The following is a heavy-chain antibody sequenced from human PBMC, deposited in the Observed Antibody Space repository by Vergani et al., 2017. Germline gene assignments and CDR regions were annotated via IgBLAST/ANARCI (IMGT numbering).Heavy chain of an antibody. J-gene: IGHJ5*02. CDR2: IYYSGST. Sequence: QVQLQESGPGLVKPSEPLSLTCTVSGGSISSYYWSWIRQPPGKGLEWIGYIYYSGSTNYNPSLKSRVTISVDTSKNQFSLKLSSVTAADTAVYYCARHARYNWFDPWGQGTLVTVSS. CDR1: GGSISSYY. V-gene: IGHV4-59*08. CDR3: ARHARYNWFDP.